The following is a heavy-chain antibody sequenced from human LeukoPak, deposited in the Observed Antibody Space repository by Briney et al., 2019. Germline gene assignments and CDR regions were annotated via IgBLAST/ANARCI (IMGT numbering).Heavy chain of an antibody. V-gene: IGHV1-69*04. Sequence: SVKVPCKASGGTFSSYAISWVRQAPGQGLEWMGRIIPILGIANYAQKFQGRVTITADKSTSTAYMELSSLRSEDTAVYYCARVGPATGENFDYWGQGTLVTVSS. D-gene: IGHD1-26*01. CDR1: GGTFSSYA. J-gene: IGHJ4*02. CDR2: IIPILGIA. CDR3: ARVGPATGENFDY.